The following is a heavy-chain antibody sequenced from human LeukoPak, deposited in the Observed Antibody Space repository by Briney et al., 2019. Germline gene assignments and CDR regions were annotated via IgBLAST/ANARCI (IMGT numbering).Heavy chain of an antibody. CDR2: IYYSGST. CDR1: GGSVSSGSYY. CDR3: ARDSPRSDTAFGY. J-gene: IGHJ4*02. D-gene: IGHD5-18*01. V-gene: IGHV4-61*01. Sequence: KPSETLSLTCTVSGGSVSSGSYYWSWIRLPPGKGLEWIGYIYYSGSTNYNPSLKSRVTISVDTSKNQFSLKLSSVTAADTAVYYCARDSPRSDTAFGYWGQGTLVTVSS.